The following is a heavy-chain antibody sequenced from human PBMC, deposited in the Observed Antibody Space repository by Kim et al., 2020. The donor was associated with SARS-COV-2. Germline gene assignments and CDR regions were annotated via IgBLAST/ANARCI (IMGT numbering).Heavy chain of an antibody. CDR2: IYYSGST. CDR3: ARGDDY. CDR1: GFSISSYY. Sequence: SETLSLTCTVSGFSISSYYWSWIRQPPGKGLEWIWYIYYSGSTNYNPSLKSRLTISVDTSKNQFSLKLSSVTAADTAVYYCARGDDYWGQGTLVTVSS. J-gene: IGHJ4*02. V-gene: IGHV4-59*01.